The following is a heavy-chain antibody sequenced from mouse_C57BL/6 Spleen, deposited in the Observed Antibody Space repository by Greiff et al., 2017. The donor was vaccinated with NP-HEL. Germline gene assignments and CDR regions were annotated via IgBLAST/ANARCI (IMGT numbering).Heavy chain of an antibody. CDR1: GYTFTSYW. D-gene: IGHD2-1*01. J-gene: IGHJ4*01. CDR2: IDPSDSYT. Sequence: QVQLQQPGAELVMPGASVKLSCKASGYTFTSYWMHWVKQRPGQGLEWIGEIDPSDSYTNYNQKFKGKSTLTVDKSSSTAYMQLSSLTSEDSAVYYCARGIYYGKGDYAMDYWGQGTSVTVSS. CDR3: ARGIYYGKGDYAMDY. V-gene: IGHV1-69*01.